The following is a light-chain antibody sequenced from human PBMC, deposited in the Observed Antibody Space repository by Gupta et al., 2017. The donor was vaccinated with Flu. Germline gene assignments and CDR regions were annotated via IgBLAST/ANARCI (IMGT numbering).Light chain of an antibody. CDR1: QSFSSY. CDR3: QQYNSTPCT. Sequence: PSTLSASVGDRVTITCRASQSFSSYLAWYQQKPGKAPRLLIYNASNLESGVPSRFSGSGSGTDFTLTISSLQPDDFATYYCQQYNSTPCTFGQGTKVEIK. J-gene: IGKJ1*01. V-gene: IGKV1-5*01. CDR2: NAS.